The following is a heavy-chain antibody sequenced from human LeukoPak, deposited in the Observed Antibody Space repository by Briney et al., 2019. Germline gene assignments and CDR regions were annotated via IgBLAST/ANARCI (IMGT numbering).Heavy chain of an antibody. V-gene: IGHV3-9*01. CDR2: ISYNSDTI. Sequence: GRSLRLSCAASGFTFDDYAMHWVRQAPGKGLEGVSGISYNSDTIAYADSVEGRFTISRDNAKNSLYLQMNSLRAEDTAVYYCAKGTTYYYDSSENWFDPWGQGTLVTVSS. CDR1: GFTFDDYA. CDR3: AKGTTYYYDSSENWFDP. D-gene: IGHD3-22*01. J-gene: IGHJ5*02.